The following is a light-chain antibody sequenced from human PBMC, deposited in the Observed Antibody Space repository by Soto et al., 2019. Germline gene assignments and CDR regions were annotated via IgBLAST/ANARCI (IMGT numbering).Light chain of an antibody. Sequence: QSPLTPPASVSRSPGQTITISRTGTSSDVGGYNSLSWYQQHPGKAPKPMIYEVSNRPSGVSNRFSGSKAGNTASLTISGFHAEDEAEYYCGSDRSMITLYVVGRGTKLTVL. CDR2: EVS. CDR3: GSDRSMITLYV. V-gene: IGLV2-14*01. CDR1: SSDVGGYNS. J-gene: IGLJ3*02.